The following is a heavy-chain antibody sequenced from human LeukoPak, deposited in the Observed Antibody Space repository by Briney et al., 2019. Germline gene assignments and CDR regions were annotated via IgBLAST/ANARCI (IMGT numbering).Heavy chain of an antibody. CDR3: ARDLLAYCGGDCSHY. Sequence: ASVKVSCKASGYTFTSYGISWVRQAPGQGLEWMGWISAYNGNTNYAQKLQGRVTMTTDTSTSTAYMELRSLRSDDTAVYYCARDLLAYCGGDCSHYWGQGTLVTVSS. V-gene: IGHV1-18*01. D-gene: IGHD2-21*02. J-gene: IGHJ4*02. CDR2: ISAYNGNT. CDR1: GYTFTSYG.